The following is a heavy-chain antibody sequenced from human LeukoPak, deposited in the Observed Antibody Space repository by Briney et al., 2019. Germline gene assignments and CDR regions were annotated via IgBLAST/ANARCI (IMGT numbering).Heavy chain of an antibody. J-gene: IGHJ4*02. CDR3: ARSRHDYSNYAPPDY. CDR2: ISAYNGNT. Sequence: ASVKVSCKASGYTFTSYGISWVRQAPGQGLEWMGWISAYNGNTNYAQKLQGRVTMTTDTSTSTAYMELRSLRSDDTAVYYCARSRHDYSNYAPPDYWGQGTLVTVSS. D-gene: IGHD4-11*01. CDR1: GYTFTSYG. V-gene: IGHV1-18*01.